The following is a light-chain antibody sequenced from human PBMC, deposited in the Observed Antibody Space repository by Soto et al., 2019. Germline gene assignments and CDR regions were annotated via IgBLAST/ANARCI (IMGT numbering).Light chain of an antibody. J-gene: IGKJ1*01. CDR1: QTISSW. V-gene: IGKV1-5*03. Sequence: DIQITQSPSTLSGSVGDRVTITCRASQTISSWLAWYQQKXGKAPKXXTYKASTLKSGVPSRVSGSGSGTEFTLTISSLKPDDFETYYCQHYNSYSEAFGQGTKVDIK. CDR3: QHYNSYSEA. CDR2: KAS.